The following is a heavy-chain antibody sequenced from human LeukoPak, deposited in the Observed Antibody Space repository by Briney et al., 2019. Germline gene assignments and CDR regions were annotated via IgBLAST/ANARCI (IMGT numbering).Heavy chain of an antibody. CDR3: ARHGGDSGFDY. CDR2: IYYSGST. Sequence: PSETLSLTCTGSGGSISSYYWSWIRQPPGKGREWIGCIYYSGSTNYNPSLKSRVTISVDTSKNQFSLKRSSVTAADTAVYYCARHGGDSGFDYWGQGTLVTVSS. CDR1: GGSISSYY. D-gene: IGHD2-21*02. V-gene: IGHV4-59*08. J-gene: IGHJ4*02.